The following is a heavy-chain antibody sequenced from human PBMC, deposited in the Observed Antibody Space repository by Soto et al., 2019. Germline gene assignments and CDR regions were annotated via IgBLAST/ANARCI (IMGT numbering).Heavy chain of an antibody. CDR2: IIPIFGTA. J-gene: IGHJ4*02. Sequence: SVKVSCKSSGGTFSSYAISWVRQAPGQGLEWKGRIIPIFGTANYAQKFQGKDTITADQSTRTAYMKQSSLRSEDTAVYYCASGLRGPGYFDYWGQGTLVTVSS. CDR1: GGTFSSYA. D-gene: IGHD4-17*01. V-gene: IGHV1-69*13. CDR3: ASGLRGPGYFDY.